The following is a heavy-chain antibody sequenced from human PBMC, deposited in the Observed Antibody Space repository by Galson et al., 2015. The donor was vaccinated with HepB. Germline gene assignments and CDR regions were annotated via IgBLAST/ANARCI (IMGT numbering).Heavy chain of an antibody. CDR3: ARGPTYYDFWSGYYYMDYYYYYMDV. Sequence: SVKVSCKASGYTFTSYDINWVRQATGQGLEWMGWMNPNSGNTGYAQKFQGRVTMTRNTSISTAYMELSSLRSEDTAVYYCARGPTYYDFWSGYYYMDYYYYYMDVWGKGTTVTVSS. V-gene: IGHV1-8*01. D-gene: IGHD3-3*01. J-gene: IGHJ6*03. CDR2: MNPNSGNT. CDR1: GYTFTSYD.